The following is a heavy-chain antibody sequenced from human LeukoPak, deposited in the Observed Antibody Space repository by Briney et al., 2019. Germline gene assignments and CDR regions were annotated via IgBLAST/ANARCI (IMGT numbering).Heavy chain of an antibody. CDR3: ARDHQRYYDFWSGPPHAFDI. V-gene: IGHV4-61*02. CDR2: IYTSGST. J-gene: IGHJ3*02. Sequence: SETLSLTCTVSGGSISSSSYYWSWIRQPAGKGLEWIGRIYTSGSTNYNPSLKSRVTISVDTSKNQFSLKLSSVTAADTAVYYCARDHQRYYDFWSGPPHAFDIWGQGTMVTVSS. CDR1: GGSISSSSYY. D-gene: IGHD3-3*01.